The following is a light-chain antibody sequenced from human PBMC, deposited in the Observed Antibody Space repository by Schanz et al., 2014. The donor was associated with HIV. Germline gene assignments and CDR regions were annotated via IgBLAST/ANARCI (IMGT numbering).Light chain of an antibody. CDR2: DNT. V-gene: IGLV1-40*01. Sequence: QSVLAQPPSVSGAPGQRVTISCTGTSSNIGAGYDVHWYQLLPGTAPTLLIFDNTNRPSGVPARFSGSKSGSSASLAISGLQAEDEGDYYCSSYAGTNNLWVFGGGTKVTVL. CDR1: SSNIGAGYD. CDR3: SSYAGTNNLWV. J-gene: IGLJ3*02.